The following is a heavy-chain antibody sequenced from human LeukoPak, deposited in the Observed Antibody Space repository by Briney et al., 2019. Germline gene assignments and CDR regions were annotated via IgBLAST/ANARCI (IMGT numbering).Heavy chain of an antibody. D-gene: IGHD5-18*01. CDR2: IRSSGSTT. J-gene: IGHJ4*02. V-gene: IGHV3-48*03. Sequence: GGSLRLSCAASGFTFSSFEMNWVRQAPGKGLEWVSYIRSSGSTTYYADSVKGQFTISRDNAKSSLYLQMNSLRDEDTAIYYCARDRIGYSYGIDHWGQGTLVTVS. CDR1: GFTFSSFE. CDR3: ARDRIGYSYGIDH.